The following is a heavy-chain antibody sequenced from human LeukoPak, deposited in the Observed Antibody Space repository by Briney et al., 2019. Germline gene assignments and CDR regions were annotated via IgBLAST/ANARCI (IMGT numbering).Heavy chain of an antibody. CDR1: GFTFSSYW. CDR2: IRTDGTIT. V-gene: IGHV3-74*03. J-gene: IGHJ3*02. CDR3: AKAQYSSLGGLGALDI. D-gene: IGHD6-6*01. Sequence: GGSLRLSCAASGFTFSSYWMHWVRQAPGKGLVWVSRIRTDGTITTYADSVKGRFSISKDNAKNTLYLQVNSLRVEDTAVYYCAKAQYSSLGGLGALDIWGQGTRVTVSS.